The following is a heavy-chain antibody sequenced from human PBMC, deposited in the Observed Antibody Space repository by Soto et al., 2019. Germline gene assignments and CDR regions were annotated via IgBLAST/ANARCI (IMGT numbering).Heavy chain of an antibody. J-gene: IGHJ3*02. CDR1: GYTFTSYG. D-gene: IGHD2-21*02. V-gene: IGHV1-18*01. Sequence: QVQLVQSGVEVKKPGASVKVSCKASGYTFTSYGVSWVRQAPGQGLEWMGWISAYKGETNYAQKLRGRVTMTTDTLPNTVYMELRSLRYDDTAVYYCASDILSCGGDCYEDTFDIWGQGTMVTVSS. CDR2: ISAYKGET. CDR3: ASDILSCGGDCYEDTFDI.